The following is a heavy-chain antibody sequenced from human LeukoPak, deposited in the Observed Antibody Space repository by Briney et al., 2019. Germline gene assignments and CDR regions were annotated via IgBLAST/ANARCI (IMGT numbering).Heavy chain of an antibody. V-gene: IGHV3-48*03. CDR1: GFTFSSHD. J-gene: IGHJ4*02. CDR2: ISNSGSTI. Sequence: GGSLRLSCAASGFTFSSHDMKWVRQAPGKGLEWVSYISNSGSTISYADSVKGRFTISRDNAKNSLYLQMNSLRAEDTAVYYCAREGIADYWGQGTLVTVSS. D-gene: IGHD3-10*01. CDR3: AREGIADY.